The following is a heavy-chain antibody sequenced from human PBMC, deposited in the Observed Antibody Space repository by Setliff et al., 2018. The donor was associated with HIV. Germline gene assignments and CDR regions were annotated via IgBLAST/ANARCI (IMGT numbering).Heavy chain of an antibody. J-gene: IGHJ3*01. CDR1: GGSMTSSNYY. CDR2: IYYSGSV. D-gene: IGHD1-26*01. V-gene: IGHV4-39*07. CDR3: AKSIVGGTTHAFDL. Sequence: SETLSLTCTVSGGSMTSSNYYWGWIRQSPGKGLEWIGSIYYSGSVYYNPSPKSRVTISVDTTKNQFSLKVKSVTAADTAVYYCAKSIVGGTTHAFDLWGQGTMVTVSS.